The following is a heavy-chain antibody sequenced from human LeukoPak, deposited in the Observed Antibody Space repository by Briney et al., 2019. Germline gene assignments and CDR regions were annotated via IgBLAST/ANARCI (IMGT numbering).Heavy chain of an antibody. J-gene: IGHJ4*02. CDR1: GASISSYY. V-gene: IGHV4-59*01. CDR2: IYYRGST. Sequence: SETLSLTCTVSGASISSYYWSWIRQPPGKGLEWVGYIYYRGSTNYNPSLKSRVTISVDTSKNQFSLKLSSVTAADTAVYYCASGPYPAAGTDHQFDYWGQGTLVTVSS. CDR3: ASGPYPAAGTDHQFDY. D-gene: IGHD6-13*01.